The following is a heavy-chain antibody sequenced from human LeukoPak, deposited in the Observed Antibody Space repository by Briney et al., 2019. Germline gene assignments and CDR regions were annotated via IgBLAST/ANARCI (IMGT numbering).Heavy chain of an antibody. CDR3: TKDLVPRRYCSSTSCYPGFDY. D-gene: IGHD2-2*01. Sequence: GGSLRLSCAASGFTLNNYAMNWVRQAPGKGLEWVSLISSSGDATYYADSVKGRFTISRDNSKNTLYLQMNSLRAEDTAVYYCTKDLVPRRYCSSTSCYPGFDYWGQGTLVTVSS. J-gene: IGHJ4*02. CDR2: ISSSGDAT. V-gene: IGHV3-23*01. CDR1: GFTLNNYA.